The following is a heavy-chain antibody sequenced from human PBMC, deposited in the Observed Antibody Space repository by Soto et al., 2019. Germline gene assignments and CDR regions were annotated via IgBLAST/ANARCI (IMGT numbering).Heavy chain of an antibody. V-gene: IGHV4-30-4*01. Sequence: KSSETLSLTCTVSGGSISSGDYYWSWIRQPPGKGLEWIGYIYYSGSTYYNPSLKSRVTISVDTSKNQFSLKLSSVTAADTAVYYCARVPVFRFRGVINHFDYWGQGTLVTVSS. CDR1: GGSISSGDYY. CDR2: IYYSGST. D-gene: IGHD3-10*01. CDR3: ARVPVFRFRGVINHFDY. J-gene: IGHJ4*02.